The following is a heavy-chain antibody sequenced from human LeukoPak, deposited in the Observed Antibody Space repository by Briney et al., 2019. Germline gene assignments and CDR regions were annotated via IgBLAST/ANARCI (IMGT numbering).Heavy chain of an antibody. D-gene: IGHD1-14*01. CDR3: ARDREGLPDY. Sequence: SQTLSLXCTVSGGSISSGDYYWSWIRQPPGKGLEWIGYIYYSGITYYNPSLKSRVTISVDTSKNQFSLKLSSVTAADTAVYYCARDREGLPDYWGQGTLVTVSS. CDR2: IYYSGIT. CDR1: GGSISSGDYY. V-gene: IGHV4-30-4*08. J-gene: IGHJ4*02.